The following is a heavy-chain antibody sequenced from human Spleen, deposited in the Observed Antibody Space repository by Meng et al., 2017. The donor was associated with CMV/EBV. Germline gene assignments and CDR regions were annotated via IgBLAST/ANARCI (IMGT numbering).Heavy chain of an antibody. Sequence: QVPVQQWGAGLLKPSETLSLTCAVYGGSFSGYYWSWIRQPPGKGLEWIGEINHSGSTNYNPSLKSRVTISVDTSKNQFSLKLSSVTAADTAVYYCARGRGGSTYGRFDYWGQGTLVTVSS. J-gene: IGHJ4*02. CDR2: INHSGST. D-gene: IGHD1-26*01. CDR1: GGSFSGYY. V-gene: IGHV4-34*01. CDR3: ARGRGGSTYGRFDY.